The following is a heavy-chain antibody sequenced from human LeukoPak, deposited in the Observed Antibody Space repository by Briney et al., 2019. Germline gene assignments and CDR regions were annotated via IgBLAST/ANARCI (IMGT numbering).Heavy chain of an antibody. V-gene: IGHV3-7*03. CDR2: IKEDGSEK. Sequence: GGSLRLSCAASGFTFSTYWMTWVRQAPGKGLEWVANIKEDGSEKYYVDSVKGRFTISRDNAKNSLYLQMSSLRSEDTAVYYCARDRGFGEPLRTGSDDYWGQGTLVTVSS. J-gene: IGHJ4*02. CDR3: ARDRGFGEPLRTGSDDY. D-gene: IGHD3-10*01. CDR1: GFTFSTYW.